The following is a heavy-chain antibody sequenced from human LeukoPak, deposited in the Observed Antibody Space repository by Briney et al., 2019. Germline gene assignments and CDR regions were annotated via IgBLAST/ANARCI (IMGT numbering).Heavy chain of an antibody. CDR2: ISYSWRT. V-gene: IGHV4-59*13. J-gene: IGHJ3*01. CDR1: AGSIGSTS. Sequence: PSDTLSPTCSVSAGSIGSTSWTWIRLSPGKGLEWIGYISYSWRTNYGPSLKSRVTISIDTSKNQLSLTLTSVTAADTALYYCARDRSGTYYTFDVWGQGTMVSVSA. D-gene: IGHD3-22*01. CDR3: ARDRSGTYYTFDV.